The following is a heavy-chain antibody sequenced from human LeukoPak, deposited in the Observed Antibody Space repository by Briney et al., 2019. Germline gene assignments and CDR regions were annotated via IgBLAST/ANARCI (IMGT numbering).Heavy chain of an antibody. J-gene: IGHJ4*02. CDR2: IWYDGSNK. D-gene: IGHD2-2*02. V-gene: IGHV3-33*01. CDR3: ARVIPPYYFDY. Sequence: GGSLRLSCAASGFTFSSYGMHWVRQAPGKGLEWVAVIWYDGSNKYYADSVKGRFTISRDNSKNTLYLQMNSLRAEDTAVYYCARVIPPYYFDYWGQGTLVTVSS. CDR1: GFTFSSYG.